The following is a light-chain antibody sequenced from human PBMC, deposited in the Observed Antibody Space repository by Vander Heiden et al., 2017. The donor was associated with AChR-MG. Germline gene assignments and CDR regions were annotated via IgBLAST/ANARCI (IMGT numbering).Light chain of an antibody. CDR1: QSISSAY. J-gene: IGKJ3*01. V-gene: IGKV3-20*01. CDR2: GAS. Sequence: EVVLTQSPGTLSLSPGERATLACRASQSISSAYVAWYQQKPGRAPRLLIYGASSRATGIPDRFSGGGSGTDFTLTISRLEPEDFAVYYCHQYGSSIFTFGPGTKVDIK. CDR3: HQYGSSIFT.